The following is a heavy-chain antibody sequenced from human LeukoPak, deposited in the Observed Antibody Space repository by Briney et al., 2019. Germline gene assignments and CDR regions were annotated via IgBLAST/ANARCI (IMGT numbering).Heavy chain of an antibody. D-gene: IGHD3-10*01. V-gene: IGHV4-4*02. CDR2: VDHSGYT. CDR1: GGSISSTNW. J-gene: IGHJ4*02. Sequence: SETLSLICAVSGGSISSTNWWPWVRQPPGKGLEWIGEVDHSGYTNYNPSLKSRVTISVDKSKNHFSLKLSSVTAADTAIYYCARDVWVRGVIISDYWGQGTLVTVSS. CDR3: ARDVWVRGVIISDY.